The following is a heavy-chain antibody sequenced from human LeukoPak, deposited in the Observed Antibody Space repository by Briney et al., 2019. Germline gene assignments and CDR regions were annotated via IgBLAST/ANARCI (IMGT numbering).Heavy chain of an antibody. J-gene: IGHJ6*03. CDR1: GGSISSYY. CDR3: ARDDHSDSYYYYYYVDV. Sequence: SETLSLTCTVSGGSISSYYWNWIRQPAGKGLEWIGRMNASGNTNYNPSLKSRVTMSVDTSKNQFSLKLSSVTAADTAVYYCARDDHSDSYYYYYYVDVWGKGTTVTVSS. V-gene: IGHV4-4*07. D-gene: IGHD4-11*01. CDR2: MNASGNT.